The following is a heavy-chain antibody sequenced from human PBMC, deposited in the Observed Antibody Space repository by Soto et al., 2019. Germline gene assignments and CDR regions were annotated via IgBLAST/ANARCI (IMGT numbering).Heavy chain of an antibody. CDR1: GGTFSSYA. J-gene: IGHJ6*02. D-gene: IGHD7-27*01. CDR2: IIPIFGTA. Sequence: SVKVSCKASGGTFSSYAISWVRQAPGQGLEWMGGIIPIFGTANYAQKFRGRVTITADKSTSTAYMELSSLRSEDTAVYYCARYPRYPNSYYYYGMDVWGQGTTVTVSS. V-gene: IGHV1-69*06. CDR3: ARYPRYPNSYYYYGMDV.